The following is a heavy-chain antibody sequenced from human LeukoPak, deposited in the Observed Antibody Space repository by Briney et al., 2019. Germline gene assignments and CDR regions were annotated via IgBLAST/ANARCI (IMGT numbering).Heavy chain of an antibody. V-gene: IGHV3-30*18. CDR3: AKDRA. Sequence: GGSLRLSCAASGFTFSSYGMHWVRQAPGKGLAWVAVISYDGSNKYYADSVKGRFTISRDNSKNTLYLQMNSLRAEDTAVYYCAKDRAWGQGTLVTVSS. D-gene: IGHD5-24*01. CDR2: ISYDGSNK. J-gene: IGHJ5*02. CDR1: GFTFSSYG.